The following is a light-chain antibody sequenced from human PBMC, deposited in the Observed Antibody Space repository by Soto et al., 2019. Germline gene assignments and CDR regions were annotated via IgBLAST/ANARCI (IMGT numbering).Light chain of an antibody. CDR1: QSISSY. V-gene: IGKV1-39*01. CDR2: AAS. CDR3: QQRSNWPPIT. J-gene: IGKJ5*01. Sequence: DIQMTQSPSSLSASVGDRVTITCRASQSISSYLNWYQQKPGKAPXLLXYAASSLQSGVPSRFSGSGSGTDFTLTISSLEPEDFAVYYCQQRSNWPPITFGQGTRLEIK.